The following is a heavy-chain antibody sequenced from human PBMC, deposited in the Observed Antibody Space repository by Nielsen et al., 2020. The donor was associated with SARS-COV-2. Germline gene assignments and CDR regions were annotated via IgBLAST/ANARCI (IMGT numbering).Heavy chain of an antibody. CDR2: ISYDGSHK. D-gene: IGHD5-18*01. V-gene: IGHV3-30*04. CDR1: GFTFSRYT. CDR3: ARGVETDAVMVEH. Sequence: GGSLRLSCVGSGFTFSRYTMHWVRQAPGKGLEWVAAISYDGSHKYYADSVRGRFTISRDNSKDTLFLKMNGLRRDDTSVYYCARGVETDAVMVEHWGQGNLVAVSS. J-gene: IGHJ4*02.